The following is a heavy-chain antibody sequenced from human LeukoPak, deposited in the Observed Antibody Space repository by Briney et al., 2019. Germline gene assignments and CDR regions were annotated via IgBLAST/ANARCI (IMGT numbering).Heavy chain of an antibody. CDR3: ARVRVFAKLSVVRPREVNCFDP. CDR2: IYSGGST. CDR1: GFTVSSNY. J-gene: IGHJ5*02. D-gene: IGHD2-21*01. V-gene: IGHV3-53*01. Sequence: GGSLRLSCAASGFTVSSNYMSWVRQAPGKGLEWVSVIYSGGSTYYADSVKGRFTISRDNSKNTLYLQMNNLRAEDTAVYYCARVRVFAKLSVVRPREVNCFDPWGQGTLVTVSS.